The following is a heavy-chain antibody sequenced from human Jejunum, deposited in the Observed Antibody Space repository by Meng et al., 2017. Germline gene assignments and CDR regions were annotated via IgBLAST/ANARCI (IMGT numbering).Heavy chain of an antibody. Sequence: VELGEEGPRRVMPSWFLSLPCAVSVGVCNIYWWSSPRQPPGKGLEWIGEMRQSGSSNYNPSLKSRLTMSVDESKNHFSLKLNSVTAADTAVYYCARGWKYAWFNWGQGTLVTVSS. D-gene: IGHD1-7*01. V-gene: IGHV4-4*02. J-gene: IGHJ4*02. CDR1: VGVCNIYW. CDR3: ARGWKYAWFN. CDR2: MRQSGSS.